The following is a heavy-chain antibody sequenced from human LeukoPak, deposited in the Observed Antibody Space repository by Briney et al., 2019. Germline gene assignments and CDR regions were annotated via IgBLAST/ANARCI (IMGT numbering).Heavy chain of an antibody. CDR3: VKEGEGSISH. V-gene: IGHV4-59*12. CDR2: ISYSGST. CDR1: GGSISNYY. Sequence: SETLSLTCTVSGGSISNYYWSWIRQPPGKGLEWIGYISYSGSTYYNPSLKSRVIISVDMSKNQLFLKLSSVTAADTAVYYCVKEGEGSISHWGQGTLVTVSS. J-gene: IGHJ4*02. D-gene: IGHD3-16*01.